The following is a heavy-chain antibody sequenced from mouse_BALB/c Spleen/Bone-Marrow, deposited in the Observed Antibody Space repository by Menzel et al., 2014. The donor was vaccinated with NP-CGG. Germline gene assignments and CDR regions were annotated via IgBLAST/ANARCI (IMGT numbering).Heavy chain of an antibody. J-gene: IGHJ3*01. CDR2: INPYNDGT. CDR1: GYTFTSYV. Sequence: VQLQQPGPELVKPGASVEMSCKASGYTFTSYVMHWVKQKPGQGLEWIGYINPYNDGTKYNEKFKGKATLTSDKSSSTAYMELSSLTSEDSAVYYCARGGRYDGSWFAYWGQGTLVTVSA. D-gene: IGHD2-14*01. V-gene: IGHV1-14*01. CDR3: ARGGRYDGSWFAY.